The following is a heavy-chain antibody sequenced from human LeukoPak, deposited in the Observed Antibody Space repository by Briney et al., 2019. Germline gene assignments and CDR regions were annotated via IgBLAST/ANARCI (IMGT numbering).Heavy chain of an antibody. V-gene: IGHV3-30*03. CDR2: ISYDGSNK. CDR3: ARDTCGGDCYSYYFDY. Sequence: GGSLRLSCAASGFTFSSYSMNWVRQAPGKGLEWVAVISYDGSNKYYADSVKGRFTISRDNSKNTLYLQMNSLRAEDTAVYYCARDTCGGDCYSYYFDYWGQGTLVTVSS. J-gene: IGHJ4*02. D-gene: IGHD2-21*02. CDR1: GFTFSSYS.